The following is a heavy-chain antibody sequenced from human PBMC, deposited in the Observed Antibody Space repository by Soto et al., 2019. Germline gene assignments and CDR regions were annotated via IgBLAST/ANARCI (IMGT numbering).Heavy chain of an antibody. J-gene: IGHJ4*02. CDR3: ARLQIAAAGKYYFDY. CDR2: IKQDGSEK. CDR1: GFTFSSYW. D-gene: IGHD6-13*01. V-gene: IGHV3-7*01. Sequence: QPGGSLRLSCAASGFTFSSYWMSWVRQAPGKGLEWVANIKQDGSEKYYVDSVKGRFTISRDNAKNSLYLQMNSLRAEDTAVYYCARLQIAAAGKYYFDYWGQGTLVTVSS.